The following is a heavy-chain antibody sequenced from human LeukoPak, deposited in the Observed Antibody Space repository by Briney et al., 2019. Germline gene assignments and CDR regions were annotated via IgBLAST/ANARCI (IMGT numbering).Heavy chain of an antibody. CDR1: GYTFTSYD. D-gene: IGHD4-17*01. CDR3: ARDRAYGDYLFDY. J-gene: IGHJ4*02. CDR2: ISAYNGNT. Sequence: ASVKVSCKASGYTFTSYDINWVRQATGQGLEWMGWISAYNGNTNYAQKLQGRVTMTTDTSTSTAYMELRSLRSDDTAVYYCARDRAYGDYLFDYWGQGTLVTVSS. V-gene: IGHV1-18*01.